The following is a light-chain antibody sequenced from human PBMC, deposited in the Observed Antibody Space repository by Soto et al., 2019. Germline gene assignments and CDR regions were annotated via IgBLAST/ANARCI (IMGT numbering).Light chain of an antibody. CDR2: EGS. V-gene: IGLV2-23*01. Sequence: QSALTQPASVSGSPGQSITISCTGTSSDVGNYNLVSWYQQHPGEAPKLLIYEGSKRPSGVSNRFSGSKFGNTASLPISGLQAEDEVDYYCCSYAGDSTWVFGGGTKVTVL. CDR3: CSYAGDSTWV. CDR1: SSDVGNYNL. J-gene: IGLJ3*02.